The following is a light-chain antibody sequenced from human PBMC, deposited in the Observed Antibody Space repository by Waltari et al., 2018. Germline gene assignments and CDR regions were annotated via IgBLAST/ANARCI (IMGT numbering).Light chain of an antibody. CDR3: CSYAGSRWV. CDR1: ISDVVGYKY. V-gene: IGLV2-11*01. CDR2: EVR. J-gene: IGLJ3*02. Sequence: QSALTQPRSVSGSPGPSVTISCTGTISDVVGYKYVSWYQQHPGKAPKLMIVEVRKRPSGVPDRFSGSKSGSTASLTISGLQAEDEADYYCCSYAGSRWVFGGGTKLTVL.